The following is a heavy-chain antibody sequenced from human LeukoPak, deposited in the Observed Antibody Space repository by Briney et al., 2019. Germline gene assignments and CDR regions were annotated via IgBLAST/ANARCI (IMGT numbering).Heavy chain of an antibody. CDR1: GYTFTTYS. CDR2: INGGNDNT. Sequence: ASVKVSCKASGYTFTTYSIHWVRQAPGQRLEWMGRINGGNDNTRYSQKFQGRVTITRDTSASTAYMELSSLRSEDTAVYYCARGIVVEPTANWFDPWGQGILVTVSS. CDR3: ARGIVVEPTANWFDP. J-gene: IGHJ5*02. D-gene: IGHD2-2*01. V-gene: IGHV1-3*01.